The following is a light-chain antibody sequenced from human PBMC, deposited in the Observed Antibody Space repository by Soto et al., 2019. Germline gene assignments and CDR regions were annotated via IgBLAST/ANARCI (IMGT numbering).Light chain of an antibody. V-gene: IGKV1-39*01. J-gene: IGKJ1*01. Sequence: DIQMTQSPSSLSASVGDRVTITCRASQSISSYLNWYQQKPGKAPKLLIYAASSLQSGVPSRFSGSGSVTDFTLTISSLQPEDFATYYCQQSYRSRVTFGQGTKVEIK. CDR3: QQSYRSRVT. CDR1: QSISSY. CDR2: AAS.